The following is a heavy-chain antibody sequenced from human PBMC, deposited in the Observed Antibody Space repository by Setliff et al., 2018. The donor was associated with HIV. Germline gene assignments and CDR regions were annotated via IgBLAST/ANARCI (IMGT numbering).Heavy chain of an antibody. D-gene: IGHD3-10*01. V-gene: IGHV4-39*01. CDR3: ARHRVITGSFDY. CDR1: DGSVRSSSYY. Sequence: SETLSLTCTVSDGSVRSSSYYWGWIRQPPGKGLEWIGSIYYSGSAYYSPSLKSRVTISVDTSKNQFSLKLNSVTAADTAVFYCARHRVITGSFDYWGQGTLVTVS. J-gene: IGHJ4*02. CDR2: IYYSGSA.